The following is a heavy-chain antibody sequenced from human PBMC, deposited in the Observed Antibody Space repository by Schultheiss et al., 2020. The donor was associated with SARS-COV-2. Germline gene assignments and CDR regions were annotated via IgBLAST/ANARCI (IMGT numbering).Heavy chain of an antibody. Sequence: SETLSLTCTVSGGSISSGTYYWTWIRQHPGKGLEWIGHIYYSGNTNYNPSLKSRVSISVDTSKNQFSLRLTSLTAADTALYYCARSSGRLWFGELSFSFDIWGQGTMVTV. D-gene: IGHD3-10*01. CDR2: IYYSGNT. CDR3: ARSSGRLWFGELSFSFDI. V-gene: IGHV4-31*03. J-gene: IGHJ3*02. CDR1: GGSISSGTYY.